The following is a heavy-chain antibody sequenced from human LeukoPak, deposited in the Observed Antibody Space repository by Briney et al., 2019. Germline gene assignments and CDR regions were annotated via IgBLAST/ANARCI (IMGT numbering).Heavy chain of an antibody. J-gene: IGHJ4*02. Sequence: KPSETLSLTCSVSGGSVSSSSYYWGWVRQPPGKGLEWIGSFHYSGSTYYNPSLKSRVTISGDTSKSQFSLKLRSVTAADTAVYYCASLVVVVVTASEIDYWGQGTLVTVSS. CDR1: GGSVSSSSYY. D-gene: IGHD2-21*02. CDR2: FHYSGST. V-gene: IGHV4-39*01. CDR3: ASLVVVVVTASEIDY.